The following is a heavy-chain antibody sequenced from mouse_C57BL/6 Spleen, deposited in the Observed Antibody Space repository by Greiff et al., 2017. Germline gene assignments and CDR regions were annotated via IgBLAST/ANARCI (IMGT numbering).Heavy chain of an antibody. V-gene: IGHV1-66*01. CDR2: LFPGSGNT. D-gene: IGHD2-1*01. J-gene: IGHJ3*01. Sequence: QVQLQQSGPELVKPGASVKISCKASGYSFTSYYIHWVKQRPGQGLEWIGWLFPGSGNTKYNEKFKGKATLTADPSSSTPYMQLSSLASADSAVYDSARDRGNYPAWLAYWGKGTLVTVSA. CDR3: ARDRGNYPAWLAY. CDR1: GYSFTSYY.